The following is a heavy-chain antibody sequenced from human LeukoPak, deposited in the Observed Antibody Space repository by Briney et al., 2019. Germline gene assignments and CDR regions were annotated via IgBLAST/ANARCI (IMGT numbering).Heavy chain of an antibody. V-gene: IGHV3-21*01. CDR2: ISSSSSNI. Sequence: GGSLRLSCTASGFTFTRYSMNWVRQAPGKGLEWVSSISSSSSNIYYADSVTGRFTISRDNAKNSLYLQMNSLRAEDTAVYYCVRAVEYYYDSSGYAVDYWGQGTLVTVSS. CDR3: VRAVEYYYDSSGYAVDY. D-gene: IGHD3-22*01. CDR1: GFTFTRYS. J-gene: IGHJ4*02.